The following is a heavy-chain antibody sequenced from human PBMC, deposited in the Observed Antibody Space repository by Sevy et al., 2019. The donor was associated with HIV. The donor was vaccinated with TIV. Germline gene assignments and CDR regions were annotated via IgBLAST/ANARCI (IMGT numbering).Heavy chain of an antibody. CDR1: RFTFSSYA. CDR2: VSNNGGAT. D-gene: IGHD3-22*01. J-gene: IGHJ4*02. Sequence: GGSLRLSCAASRFTFSSYAMRWVRRAPGKGLEWVSTVSNNGGATYYADSVKGRFTISRDNSKDTLYLHMSSLRAEDTAVYFCARNDYYDTSGGTGNFDYWGQGTLVTVSS. CDR3: ARNDYYDTSGGTGNFDY. V-gene: IGHV3-23*01.